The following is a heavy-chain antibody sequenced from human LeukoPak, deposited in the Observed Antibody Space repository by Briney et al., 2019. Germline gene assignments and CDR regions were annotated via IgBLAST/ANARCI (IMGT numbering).Heavy chain of an antibody. CDR2: IYPGDSAT. D-gene: IGHD3-22*01. CDR3: ARGHDTSGYYYGY. J-gene: IGHJ4*02. Sequence: GESLKISCKGSGYSFTSYWIGWVRQMPGKGLDWMGIIYPGDSATRYSPSFQGQDTISADKSISTAYLQWSSLKASDTAMYYCARGHDTSGYYYGYWGQGTLVTVSS. V-gene: IGHV5-51*01. CDR1: GYSFTSYW.